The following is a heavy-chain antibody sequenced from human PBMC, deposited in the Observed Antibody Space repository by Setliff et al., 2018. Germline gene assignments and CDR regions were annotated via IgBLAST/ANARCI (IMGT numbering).Heavy chain of an antibody. CDR3: ARDLGYCSRTSCHGDWFDP. V-gene: IGHV7-4-1*02. Sequence: ASVKVSCKASGYTFGSYAMNWVRQAPGQGLEWMGRINTITGNPTYAQGFTGRFVFSLDTSVSTAYLQISSLKPEDTAVYYCARDLGYCSRTSCHGDWFDPWGRGTPVTVSS. CDR1: GYTFGSYA. J-gene: IGHJ5*02. D-gene: IGHD2-2*01. CDR2: INTITGNP.